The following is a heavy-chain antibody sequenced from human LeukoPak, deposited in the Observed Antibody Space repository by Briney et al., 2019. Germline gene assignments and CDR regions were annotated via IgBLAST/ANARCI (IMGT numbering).Heavy chain of an antibody. J-gene: IGHJ4*02. CDR1: GYSFISYW. Sequence: GESLKISCKGSGYSFISYWIGWVRQMPGKGLEWMGIIYPGDSDTRYSPSFQGQVTISADKSISTAYLQWSSLKASDTAMYYCARRPYVWGSYRYPDYWGQGTLVTVSS. CDR3: ARRPYVWGSYRYPDY. V-gene: IGHV5-51*01. D-gene: IGHD3-16*02. CDR2: IYPGDSDT.